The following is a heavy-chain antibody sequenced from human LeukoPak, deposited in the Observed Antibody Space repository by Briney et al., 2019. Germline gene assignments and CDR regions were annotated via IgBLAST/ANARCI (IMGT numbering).Heavy chain of an antibody. J-gene: IGHJ2*01. Sequence: GGSLRLSCAASGFTFSSYAMSWVRQAPGKGLEWVSAISDSGGSTYYADSVKGRFTISRDNSKNTLYLQMNSLRAEDTAVYYCAKDKATMVRGVIKGYFDLWGRGTLVTVSS. D-gene: IGHD3-10*01. V-gene: IGHV3-23*01. CDR2: ISDSGGST. CDR1: GFTFSSYA. CDR3: AKDKATMVRGVIKGYFDL.